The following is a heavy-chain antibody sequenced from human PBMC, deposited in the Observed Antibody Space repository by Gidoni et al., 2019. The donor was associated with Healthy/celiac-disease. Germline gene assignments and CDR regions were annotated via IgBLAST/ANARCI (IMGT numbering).Heavy chain of an antibody. CDR1: GFTVSSNY. CDR3: ARVEPNSYGMDV. V-gene: IGHV3-53*01. Sequence: EVQLVESGGGLIQPGGSLTLSCAASGFTVSSNYMSWVRQAPGKGLEWVSVIYSGGSTYYADSVKGRFTISRDNSKNTLYLQMNSLRAEDTAVYYCARVEPNSYGMDVWGQGTTVTVSS. J-gene: IGHJ6*02. CDR2: IYSGGST.